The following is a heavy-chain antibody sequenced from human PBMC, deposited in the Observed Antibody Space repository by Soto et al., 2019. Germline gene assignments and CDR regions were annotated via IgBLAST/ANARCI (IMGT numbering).Heavy chain of an antibody. CDR1: GGSFSNDY. CDR3: ARDRYFYDSRGYSRTLDS. CDR2: IFHSGIT. J-gene: IGHJ5*01. D-gene: IGHD3-22*01. V-gene: IGHV4-59*01. Sequence: SETLSLTCFISGGSFSNDYWTWIRQSPGKGLEWIGYIFHSGITDYNPSVKSRVTISIDKSRNLFSLNLTSVTAADTAVYYCARDRYFYDSRGYSRTLDSWGQGTLVTVS.